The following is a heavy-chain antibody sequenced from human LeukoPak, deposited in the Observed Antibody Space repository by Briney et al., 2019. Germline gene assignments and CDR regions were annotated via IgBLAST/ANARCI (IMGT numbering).Heavy chain of an antibody. J-gene: IGHJ4*02. V-gene: IGHV3-23*01. Sequence: GGSLRLSCAASGFSFSTYAMSWVRQAPGKGLEWVSAIRGGGGITYYADSVKGRFTISRDNSKNTLYLQMNSLRAEDTAVYYCANGHFGSGSYPMLDYWGQGTLVTVSS. CDR1: GFSFSTYA. CDR3: ANGHFGSGSYPMLDY. CDR2: IRGGGGIT. D-gene: IGHD3-10*01.